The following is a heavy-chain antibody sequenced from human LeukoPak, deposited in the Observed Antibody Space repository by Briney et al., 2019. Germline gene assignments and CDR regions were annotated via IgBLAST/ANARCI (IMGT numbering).Heavy chain of an antibody. CDR2: ISYDGSNK. CDR3: ARDRNGFVVVPAAPDY. Sequence: GGSLRPSCAASGFTFSSYAMHWVRQAPGKGLEWVAVISYDGSNKYYADSVKGRFTISRDNSKNTLYLQMNSLRAEDTAVYYCARDRNGFVVVPAAPDYWGQGTLVTVSS. CDR1: GFTFSSYA. D-gene: IGHD2-2*01. J-gene: IGHJ4*02. V-gene: IGHV3-30-3*01.